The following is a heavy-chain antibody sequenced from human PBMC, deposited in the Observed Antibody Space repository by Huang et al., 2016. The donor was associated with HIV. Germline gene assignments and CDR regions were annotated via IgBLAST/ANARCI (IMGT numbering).Heavy chain of an antibody. Sequence: QVQLVQSGSELKRPGASVKVSCRASGYTFTDYAMNWVRQAPGQGLEWMGWINTNTGSPTYAQGFTGRFVFSLDTSVSKAYLQISGLKAEDTAIYYCARLTTLKYQPSSTRYNWFDPWGQGTLVTVSS. V-gene: IGHV7-4-1*02. J-gene: IGHJ5*02. CDR1: GYTFTDYA. D-gene: IGHD4-17*01. CDR2: INTNTGSP. CDR3: ARLTTLKYQPSSTRYNWFDP.